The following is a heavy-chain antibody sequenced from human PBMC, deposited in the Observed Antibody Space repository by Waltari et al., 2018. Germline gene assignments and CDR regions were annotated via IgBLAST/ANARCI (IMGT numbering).Heavy chain of an antibody. D-gene: IGHD3-16*01. CDR2: INQDGSEK. CDR3: TRGNWGDY. CDR1: GLTFSSHW. V-gene: IGHV3-7*01. Sequence: EEQLVESGGALVQPGGYRRLYCVASGLTFSSHWMVWVRQTTGKGLEWVANINQDGSEKYYMDSVKGRFTISRDNAKNSLYLQMNSVRAYDTAVYYCTRGNWGDYWGQGTLVTVSS. J-gene: IGHJ4*02.